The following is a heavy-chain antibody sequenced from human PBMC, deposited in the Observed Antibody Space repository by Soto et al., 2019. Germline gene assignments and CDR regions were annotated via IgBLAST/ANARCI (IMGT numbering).Heavy chain of an antibody. CDR3: ARDGGNCTNGVCYYLGAFDI. V-gene: IGHV3-33*01. D-gene: IGHD2-8*01. Sequence: GPLRLSCAASGFTFSSYGMHWVRQAPGKGLEWVAVIWYDGSNKYYADSVKGRFTISRDNSKNTLYLQMNSLRAEDTAVYYCARDGGNCTNGVCYYLGAFDIWGQGTMVTVSS. CDR2: IWYDGSNK. J-gene: IGHJ3*02. CDR1: GFTFSSYG.